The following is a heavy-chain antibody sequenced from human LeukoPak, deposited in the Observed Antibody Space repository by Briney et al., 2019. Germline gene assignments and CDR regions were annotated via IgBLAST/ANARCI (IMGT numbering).Heavy chain of an antibody. J-gene: IGHJ6*03. CDR1: GGSISSYY. CDR3: ARLGGSSSWYVGYYYMDV. CDR2: IYTSGST. Sequence: SETLSLTCTVSGGSISSYYWSWIRQPAGKGLEWFGRIYTSGSTNYNPSLKSRVTISVDKSKNQFSLKLSSVTAADTAVYYCARLGGSSSWYVGYYYMDVWGKGTTVTVSS. D-gene: IGHD6-13*01. V-gene: IGHV4-4*07.